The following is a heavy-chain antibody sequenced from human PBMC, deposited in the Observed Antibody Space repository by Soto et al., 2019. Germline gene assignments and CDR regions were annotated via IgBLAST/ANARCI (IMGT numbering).Heavy chain of an antibody. CDR3: ARTGTTTYYYYGMDV. D-gene: IGHD1-1*01. CDR2: ISYDGSNK. J-gene: IGHJ6*02. Sequence: GGSLRLSCAASGFTFSSYAMHWVRQAPGKGLEWVAVISYDGSNKYYADSVKGRFTISRDNSKNTLYLQMNSLRAEDTAVYYCARTGTTTYYYYGMDVWGQGTTVTVSS. V-gene: IGHV3-30-3*01. CDR1: GFTFSSYA.